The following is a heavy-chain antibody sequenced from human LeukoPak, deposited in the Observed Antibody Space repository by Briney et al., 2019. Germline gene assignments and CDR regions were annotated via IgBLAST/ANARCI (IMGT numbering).Heavy chain of an antibody. D-gene: IGHD3-9*01. CDR2: IYPNDSDT. Sequence: GESLNISCKGSGYSFTSYWSGWVGQLPGRGRGWMGIIYPNDSDTRYSTSFQGKVTISAEETIRTTYLQWSRLKASDTAIYYCARHPPGFDWLFPFYYWGQGTLVTVSS. J-gene: IGHJ4*02. CDR3: ARHPPGFDWLFPFYY. CDR1: GYSFTSYW. V-gene: IGHV5-51*01.